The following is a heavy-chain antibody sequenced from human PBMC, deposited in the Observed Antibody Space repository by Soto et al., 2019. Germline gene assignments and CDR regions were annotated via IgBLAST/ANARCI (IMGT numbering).Heavy chain of an antibody. V-gene: IGHV3-23*01. CDR1: GFTFSSYA. J-gene: IGHJ4*02. CDR2: ITGSTDDT. D-gene: IGHD2-21*02. CDR3: AKARAAYCSGDCLSRLFDY. Sequence: GSLRLSCAASGFTFSSYAMSWVRQAPGRGLEWVSLITGSTDDTRHADSVKGRFTISRDNSKNILYLQMSSLRAEDTAVYYCAKARAAYCSGDCLSRLFDYWGQGTLVTVSS.